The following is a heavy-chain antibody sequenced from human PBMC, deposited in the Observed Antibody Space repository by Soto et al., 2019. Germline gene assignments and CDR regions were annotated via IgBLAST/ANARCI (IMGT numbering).Heavy chain of an antibody. CDR1: GGSISSGGYS. CDR3: ARTSYDSSGTAADP. V-gene: IGHV4-31*11. D-gene: IGHD3-22*01. Sequence: SETLSLTCAVSGGSISSGGYSWSWIRQPPGKGLEWIGYIYYSGSTYYNPSLKSRVTISVDTSKNQFSLKLSSVTAADTAVYYCARTSYDSSGTAADPWGQGTLVTVSS. CDR2: IYYSGST. J-gene: IGHJ5*02.